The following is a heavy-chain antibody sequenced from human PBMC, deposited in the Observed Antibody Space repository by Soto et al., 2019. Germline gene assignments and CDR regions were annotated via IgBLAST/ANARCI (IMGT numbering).Heavy chain of an antibody. CDR3: AAGNSGSYYGRFDY. J-gene: IGHJ4*02. CDR1: GGTFIDYA. V-gene: IGHV1-69*13. Sequence: SVKVSCKASGGTFIDYAIRWVRQAPGKGLEGLGGIIPIFGTANYEQKFQGRVTITADESKSTAYMELSSLRSEDTAVYYCAAGNSGSYYGRFDYWGQGTLVTVSS. CDR2: IIPIFGTA. D-gene: IGHD1-26*01.